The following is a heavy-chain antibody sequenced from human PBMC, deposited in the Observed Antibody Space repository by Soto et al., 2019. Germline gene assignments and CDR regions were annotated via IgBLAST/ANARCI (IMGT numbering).Heavy chain of an antibody. J-gene: IGHJ4*02. CDR1: GYTFTGYY. V-gene: IGHV1-2*04. Sequence: VKVSCKASGYTFTGYYMHWVRQAPGQGLEWMGWINPNSGGTNYAQKFQGWVTMTRDTSISTAYMELSRLRSDDTAVYYCARERRNGSSWNIRHFDYWGQGTLVTVSS. CDR2: INPNSGGT. D-gene: IGHD6-13*01. CDR3: ARERRNGSSWNIRHFDY.